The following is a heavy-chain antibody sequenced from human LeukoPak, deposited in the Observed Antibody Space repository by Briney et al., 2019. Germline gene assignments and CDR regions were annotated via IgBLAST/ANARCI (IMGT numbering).Heavy chain of an antibody. J-gene: IGHJ5*02. CDR3: ERGVSITMIVVVISNYNWFDP. CDR2: INHSGST. Sequence: KPSETLSLTCAVYGGSFSGYYWSWIRQPPGKGLEWIGEINHSGSTNYNPSLKSRVTISVDTSKNQFSLKLSSVTAADTAVYYCERGVSITMIVVVISNYNWFDPWGQGTLVTVSS. D-gene: IGHD3-22*01. V-gene: IGHV4-34*01. CDR1: GGSFSGYY.